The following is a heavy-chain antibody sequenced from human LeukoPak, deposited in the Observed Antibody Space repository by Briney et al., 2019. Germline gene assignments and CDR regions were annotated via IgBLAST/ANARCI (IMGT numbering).Heavy chain of an antibody. J-gene: IGHJ6*03. CDR1: GFTFSSYA. Sequence: GGSLRLSCAASGFTFSSYAMSWVRQAPGKGLEWVSAISGSGGSTYYADSVKGRFTISRDNSKNTLYLQMNSLRAEDTAVYYCARPPQSPYRYNYYYMDVWGKGTTVTVSS. V-gene: IGHV3-23*01. CDR2: ISGSGGST. D-gene: IGHD4-11*01. CDR3: ARPPQSPYRYNYYYMDV.